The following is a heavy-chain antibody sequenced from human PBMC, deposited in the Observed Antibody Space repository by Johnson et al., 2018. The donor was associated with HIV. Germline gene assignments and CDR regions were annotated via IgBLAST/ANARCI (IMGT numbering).Heavy chain of an antibody. CDR3: AKDPTDYTPDAFDS. J-gene: IGHJ3*02. D-gene: IGHD4-11*01. CDR1: GFTFSSYA. V-gene: IGHV3-30-3*01. Sequence: QVQLVESGGGVVQPGRSLRLSCAASGFTFSSYAMHWVRQAPVKGLEWVAVISYDGSNKYYADSVKGRFTISRDNSKNTLYLQMNSLRSEDTAVYYCAKDPTDYTPDAFDSWGQGTMVTVSS. CDR2: ISYDGSNK.